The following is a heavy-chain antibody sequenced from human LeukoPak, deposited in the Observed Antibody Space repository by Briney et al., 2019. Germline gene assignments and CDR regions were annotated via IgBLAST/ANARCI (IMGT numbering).Heavy chain of an antibody. J-gene: IGHJ4*02. Sequence: GGSLRLSCAASGFTFSSYWMQWVRQAPGKGLVWVSRINSDGTSTNYADSVKGRFTISRDNAKNTAYLQMNSLKAEDTAVYFCATDRGYADYWGQGTLVTVSS. D-gene: IGHD5-12*01. CDR3: ATDRGYADY. CDR2: INSDGTST. V-gene: IGHV3-74*01. CDR1: GFTFSSYW.